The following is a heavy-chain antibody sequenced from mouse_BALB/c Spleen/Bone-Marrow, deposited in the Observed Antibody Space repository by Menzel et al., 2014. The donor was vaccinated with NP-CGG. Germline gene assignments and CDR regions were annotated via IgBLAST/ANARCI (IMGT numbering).Heavy chain of an antibody. V-gene: IGHV2-9*02. CDR1: GFSLTSYG. Sequence: VMLVESGPGLVAPSQSLPITCTVSGFSLTSYGVHWVRQPPGKGLEWLGLIWAGGSTNYNSALMSRLSISKDNSKSXVFLKMNSLQTDDTAMDYCARKDYGSRGGYFDVWGAGTTVTVSS. CDR3: ARKDYGSRGGYFDV. J-gene: IGHJ1*01. CDR2: IWAGGST. D-gene: IGHD1-1*01.